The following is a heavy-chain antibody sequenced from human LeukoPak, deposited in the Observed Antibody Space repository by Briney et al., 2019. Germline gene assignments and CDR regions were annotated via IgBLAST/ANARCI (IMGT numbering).Heavy chain of an antibody. CDR3: ASIITTGDLIDY. Sequence: GGSLRLSCAASGFIFSSYAMSWVRQAPGKGLEWVSAISGSGVSTYYADSLKGRFTISRDNAKKSLYLQMNSLRAEDTAVYYCASIITTGDLIDYWGQGTLVTVSS. CDR2: ISGSGVST. V-gene: IGHV3-23*01. CDR1: GFIFSSYA. D-gene: IGHD3-10*01. J-gene: IGHJ4*02.